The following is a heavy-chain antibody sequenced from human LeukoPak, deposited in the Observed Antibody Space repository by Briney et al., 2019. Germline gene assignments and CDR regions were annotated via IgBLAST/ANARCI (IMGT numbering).Heavy chain of an antibody. CDR2: IYYSGST. CDR3: ARGSTRELLPLDY. J-gene: IGHJ4*02. Sequence: SETLSLTCTVSGGPISSYYWSWIRQPPGKGLEWIGYIYYSGSTNYNPSLKSRVTISVDTSKNQFSLKLSSVTAADTAVYYCARGSTRELLPLDYWGQGTLVTVPS. CDR1: GGPISSYY. D-gene: IGHD1-26*01. V-gene: IGHV4-59*01.